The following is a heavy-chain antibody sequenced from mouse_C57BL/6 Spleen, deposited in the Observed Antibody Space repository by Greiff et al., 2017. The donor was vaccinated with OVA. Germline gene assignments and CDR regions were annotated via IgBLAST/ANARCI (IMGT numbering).Heavy chain of an antibody. Sequence: DVKLQESGGDLVKPGGSLKLSCAASGFTFSSYGMSWVRQTPDKRLEWVATISSGGSYTYYPDSVKGRFTISRDNAKNTLYLQMSSLKSEDTAMYYCARHHYYGSSHWYFDVWGTGTTVTVSS. V-gene: IGHV5-6*02. J-gene: IGHJ1*03. CDR3: ARHHYYGSSHWYFDV. CDR2: ISSGGSYT. D-gene: IGHD1-1*01. CDR1: GFTFSSYG.